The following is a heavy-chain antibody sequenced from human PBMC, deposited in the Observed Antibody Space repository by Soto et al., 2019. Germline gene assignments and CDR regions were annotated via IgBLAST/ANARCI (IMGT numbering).Heavy chain of an antibody. CDR3: AKDIPKYSSGWLYNWFDP. V-gene: IGHV3-23*01. CDR2: ISGSGGST. CDR1: GFTFSSYA. D-gene: IGHD6-19*01. J-gene: IGHJ5*02. Sequence: EVQVLESGGGLVQPGGSLRLSCAASGFTFSSYAMSWVRQAPGKGLEWVSAISGSGGSTYYADSVKGRFTISRVNSKNTLYLQMNSLRAEDTAVYYCAKDIPKYSSGWLYNWFDPWGQGTLVTVSS.